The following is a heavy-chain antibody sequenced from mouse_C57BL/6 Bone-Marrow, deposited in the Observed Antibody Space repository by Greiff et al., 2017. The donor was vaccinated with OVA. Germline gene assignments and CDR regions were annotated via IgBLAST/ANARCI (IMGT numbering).Heavy chain of an antibody. D-gene: IGHD3-2*02. CDR2: ILPGSGST. V-gene: IGHV1-9*01. Sequence: QVQLQQSGAELMKPGASVKLSCKATGYTFTGYWIEWVKQRPGHGLEWIGEILPGSGSTNYNEKFNGKATVTADTSSTTAYMQLISLTTEDSAIYYCSSKSSGPSMDDWGQGTSVTVSS. CDR1: GYTFTGYW. J-gene: IGHJ4*01. CDR3: SSKSSGPSMDD.